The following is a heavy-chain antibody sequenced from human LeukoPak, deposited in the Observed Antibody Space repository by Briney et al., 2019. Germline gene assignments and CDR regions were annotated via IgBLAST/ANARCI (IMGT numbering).Heavy chain of an antibody. CDR2: ISSRDSI. Sequence: GGSLRLSCAASGFTVSDDYMSWVRQAPGKGLEWVSLISSRDSIYYADSVKGRFTISRDNSRNTVYLQMNSLRAEDTAVYYCAKDVRGGCSGDDCYDWGRGTRVTVAS. J-gene: IGHJ4*02. V-gene: IGHV3-53*01. D-gene: IGHD2-21*02. CDR1: GFTVSDDY. CDR3: AKDVRGGCSGDDCYD.